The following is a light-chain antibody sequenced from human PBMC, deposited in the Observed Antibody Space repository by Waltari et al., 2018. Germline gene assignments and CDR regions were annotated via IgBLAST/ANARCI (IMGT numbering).Light chain of an antibody. Sequence: DIQLTQSPSSLSASVGDRVTITCRASQAISIYLNWYQQKPGKAPKLLIYAASSLQSGVPSRFSGVGSGTDFTLTISSLQPEDFATYFCQQSFSVPGVTFGGGTKVEIK. J-gene: IGKJ4*01. CDR3: QQSFSVPGVT. CDR2: AAS. V-gene: IGKV1-39*01. CDR1: QAISIY.